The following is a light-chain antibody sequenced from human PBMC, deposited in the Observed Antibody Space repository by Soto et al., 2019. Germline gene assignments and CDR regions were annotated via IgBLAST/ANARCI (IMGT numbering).Light chain of an antibody. Sequence: EIVLTQSTGTLSLSPGERASLSCRASQSVSSSYLAWYQQKPGQAPRLLIYGASSRATGIPDRFSGSGSGTDLAVTVSRLEPEDFAVYFCQQSGRSPLTFGGGTKAEIK. V-gene: IGKV3-20*01. J-gene: IGKJ4*01. CDR1: QSVSSSY. CDR2: GAS. CDR3: QQSGRSPLT.